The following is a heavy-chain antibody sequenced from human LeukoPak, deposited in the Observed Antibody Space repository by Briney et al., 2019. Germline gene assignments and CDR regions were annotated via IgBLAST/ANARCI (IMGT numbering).Heavy chain of an antibody. Sequence: GGSLRLSCAASGFTFSSYAMSWVRQAPGKRLEWVSTFSGSTGSTYYAGSVKGRFTISGDNSKNTLYLQMNSLRAEDTALYYCAKLYYDFWSAHTNWGQGTLVTVSS. J-gene: IGHJ4*02. CDR3: AKLYYDFWSAHTN. V-gene: IGHV3-23*01. CDR1: GFTFSSYA. CDR2: FSGSTGST. D-gene: IGHD3-3*01.